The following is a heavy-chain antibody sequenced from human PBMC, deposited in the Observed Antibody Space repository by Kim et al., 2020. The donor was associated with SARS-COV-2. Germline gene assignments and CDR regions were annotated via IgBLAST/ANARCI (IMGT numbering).Heavy chain of an antibody. V-gene: IGHV1-2*02. CDR1: GYTFTGYY. Sequence: ASVKVSCKASGYTFTGYYMHWVRQAPGQGLEWMGWINPNSGGTNYAQKFQGRVTMTRDTSISTAYMELSRLRSDDTAVYYCARPGTGGSKYYYYGMDVWGQGTTVTVSS. CDR3: ARPGTGGSKYYYYGMDV. CDR2: INPNSGGT. J-gene: IGHJ6*02. D-gene: IGHD2-15*01.